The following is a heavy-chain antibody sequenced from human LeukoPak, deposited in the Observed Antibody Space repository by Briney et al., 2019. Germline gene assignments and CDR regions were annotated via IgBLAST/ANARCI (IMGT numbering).Heavy chain of an antibody. CDR3: AKEGSNGDFDY. CDR1: GFTFSSYD. D-gene: IGHD1-26*01. J-gene: IGHJ4*02. V-gene: IGHV3-30*18. CDR2: ISYDGSNK. Sequence: GRSLRLSCAASGFTFSSYDMHWVRQAPGKRLEWVTVISYDGSNKYYGDSVKGRFTISRDNSKNTLYLKMNSLRAEETAVYYCAKEGSNGDFDYWGQGTLVTVSS.